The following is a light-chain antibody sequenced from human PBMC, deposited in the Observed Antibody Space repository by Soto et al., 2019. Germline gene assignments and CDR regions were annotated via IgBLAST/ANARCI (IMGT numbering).Light chain of an antibody. CDR2: GVV. Sequence: QSVLTQPRSVSGSPGQSVTISCTGTGNDVGAYNYVSWYQQHPGRPPKLLIYGVVRWPSGVPDRFSGSKSGNTASLTISGLQDEDEADYFCCSYAGGYTYVFGTGTKVTVL. CDR3: CSYAGGYTYV. V-gene: IGLV2-11*01. J-gene: IGLJ1*01. CDR1: GNDVGAYNY.